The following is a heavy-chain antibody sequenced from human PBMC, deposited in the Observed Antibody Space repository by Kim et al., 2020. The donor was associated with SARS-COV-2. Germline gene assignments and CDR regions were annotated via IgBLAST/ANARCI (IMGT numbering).Heavy chain of an antibody. V-gene: IGHV3-21*01. J-gene: IGHJ6*02. CDR2: ISSSSSYI. D-gene: IGHD2-15*01. CDR3: ARIWGGGSYTYYYYGMDV. Sequence: GGSLRLSCAASGFTFSSYSMNWVRQAPGKGLEWVSSISSSSSYIYYADSVKGRFTISRDNAKNSLYLQMNSLRAEDTAVYYCARIWGGGSYTYYYYGMDVWGQGTTVTVSS. CDR1: GFTFSSYS.